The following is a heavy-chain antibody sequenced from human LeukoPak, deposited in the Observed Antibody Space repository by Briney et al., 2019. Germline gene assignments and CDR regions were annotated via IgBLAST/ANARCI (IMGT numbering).Heavy chain of an antibody. CDR3: AKALGGNSWGGHEYYFDY. CDR2: ISSSGSTI. V-gene: IGHV3-48*03. D-gene: IGHD4-23*01. J-gene: IGHJ4*02. CDR1: GFTFSSYE. Sequence: PGGSLRLSCAASGFTFSSYEMNWVRQAPGKGLEWVSYISSSGSTIYYADSVKGRFTISRDNAKNSLYLQMNSLRAEDTAVYYCAKALGGNSWGGHEYYFDYWGQGTLVTVSS.